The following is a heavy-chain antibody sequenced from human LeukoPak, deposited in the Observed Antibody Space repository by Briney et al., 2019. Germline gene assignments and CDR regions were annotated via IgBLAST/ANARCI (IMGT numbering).Heavy chain of an antibody. J-gene: IGHJ4*02. CDR3: AKDPIDYSGWNPFDY. D-gene: IGHD6-19*01. CDR2: ISGSGGST. V-gene: IGHV3-23*01. Sequence: PGGPLRLSCAPSGFTFSSYAMSWVRQAPGKGLEWVSAISGSGGSTYYADSVKGRLTISRDHSKNTLYLQMNSLRAEDTAVYYCAKDPIDYSGWNPFDYWGQGTLVTVSS. CDR1: GFTFSSYA.